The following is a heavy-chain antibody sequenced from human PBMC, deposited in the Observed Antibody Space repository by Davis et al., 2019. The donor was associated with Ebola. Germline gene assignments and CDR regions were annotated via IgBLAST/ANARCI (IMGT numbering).Heavy chain of an antibody. CDR1: GGSVGSGSYY. CDR3: ARGRAYENWFDP. V-gene: IGHV4-61*01. J-gene: IGHJ5*02. CDR2: IYYSGST. Sequence: PSETLSLTCTVSGGSVGSGSYYWSWIRQPPGKGLEWIGYIYYSGSTNYNPSLKSRVTISVDTSKNQFSLKLSSVTAADTAVYYCARGRAYENWFDPWGQGTLVTVSS. D-gene: IGHD5-12*01.